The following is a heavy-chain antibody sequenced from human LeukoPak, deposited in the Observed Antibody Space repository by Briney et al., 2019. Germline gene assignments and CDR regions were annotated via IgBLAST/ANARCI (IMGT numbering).Heavy chain of an antibody. Sequence: GGSLRLSCAASGFTFSSYGMHWVRQAPGKGLVWVSRIKSDGSSTSYADSVKGRFTISRDNARNSLYLQMDNLRAEDTGVYYCARDFYDGFALDYWGHGALVTVSS. CDR2: IKSDGSST. D-gene: IGHD2/OR15-2a*01. J-gene: IGHJ4*01. V-gene: IGHV3-74*01. CDR3: ARDFYDGFALDY. CDR1: GFTFSSYG.